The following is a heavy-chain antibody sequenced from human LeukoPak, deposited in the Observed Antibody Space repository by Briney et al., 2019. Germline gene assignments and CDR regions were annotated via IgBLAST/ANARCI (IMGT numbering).Heavy chain of an antibody. CDR3: ASKGRGYYDSSGYIDY. D-gene: IGHD3-22*01. CDR1: GFTFSSYW. CDR2: IKQDGSEK. V-gene: IGHV3-7*01. Sequence: GSLRLSCAASGFTFSSYWMSWVRQAPGKGLEWVANIKQDGSEKYYVDSVKGRFTISRDNAKNSLYLQMNSLRAEDTAVYYCASKGRGYYDSSGYIDYWGQGTLVTVSS. J-gene: IGHJ4*02.